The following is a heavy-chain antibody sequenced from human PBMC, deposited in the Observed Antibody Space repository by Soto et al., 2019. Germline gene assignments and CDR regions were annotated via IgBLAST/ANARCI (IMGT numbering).Heavy chain of an antibody. CDR3: ARDPRFLNYNRFDP. D-gene: IGHD3-3*01. Sequence: SETLSLTCTVSCGSVSSGSYYWSWIRPPPGKGLEWIGYTYYSGITNCNPSPKSRVTISVNTSKNQFSXKMSSVTASDRGVYYCARDPRFLNYNRFDPWGQVTLVNVS. V-gene: IGHV4-61*01. CDR2: TYYSGIT. J-gene: IGHJ5*02. CDR1: CGSVSSGSYY.